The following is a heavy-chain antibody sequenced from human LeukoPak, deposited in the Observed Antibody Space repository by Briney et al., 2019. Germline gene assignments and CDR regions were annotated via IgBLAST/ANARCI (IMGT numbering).Heavy chain of an antibody. CDR1: GDTFSNYA. J-gene: IGHJ5*02. CDR2: IIPIYGSP. CDR3: ARVAYWGSGALNWFDP. Sequence: GASVKVSCKASGDTFSNYALSWVRQAPGQGLEWLGGIIPIYGSPHYAQEFQGRITITADESTTTVYMELSSLKSEDTAVYSCARVAYWGSGALNWFDPWGQGTLVTVPS. V-gene: IGHV1-69*01. D-gene: IGHD2-21*01.